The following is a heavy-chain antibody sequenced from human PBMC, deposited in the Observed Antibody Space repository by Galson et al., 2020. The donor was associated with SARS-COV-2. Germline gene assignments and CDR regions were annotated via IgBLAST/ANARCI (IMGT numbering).Heavy chain of an antibody. V-gene: IGHV5-51*01. Sequence: GESLKISCKGSGYSFTSYWIGWVRQMPGKGLEWMGIIYPGDSDPRYSPSFQGQVTISADKSISTAYLQWSSLKASDTAMYYCATTYCGGDCYPYYYYYMDVWGKGTTVTVSS. D-gene: IGHD2-21*01. CDR3: ATTYCGGDCYPYYYYYMDV. CDR2: IYPGDSDP. CDR1: GYSFTSYW. J-gene: IGHJ6*03.